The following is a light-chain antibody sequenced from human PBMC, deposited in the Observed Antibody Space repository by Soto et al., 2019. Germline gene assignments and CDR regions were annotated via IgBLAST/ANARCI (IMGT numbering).Light chain of an antibody. CDR3: QQYNNWPRT. Sequence: EIVLTQSPGTLSLSPGERATLSCRASQSVSSNLLAWYQQKPGRAPRLLIYGASTRATGIPARFSGSGSGTEFTLTISSLQSEDFAVYYCQQYNNWPRTFGQGTKVDIK. CDR2: GAS. CDR1: QSVSSN. J-gene: IGKJ1*01. V-gene: IGKV3-15*01.